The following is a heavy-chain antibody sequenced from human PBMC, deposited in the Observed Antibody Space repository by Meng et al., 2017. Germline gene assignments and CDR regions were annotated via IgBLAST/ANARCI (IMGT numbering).Heavy chain of an antibody. V-gene: IGHV3-33*08. J-gene: IGHJ4*02. CDR1: GFTFSSYW. D-gene: IGHD4-23*01. CDR2: IWYDGSNK. Sequence: LLEGSGGGLVQPGGSLRLSCAASGFTFSSYWMHWVRQSPGKGLEWVAVIWYDGSNKYYADSVKGRFTISRDNSKNTLYLQMNSLRAEDTAVYYCARDLYGGNSDYFDYWGQGTLVTVSS. CDR3: ARDLYGGNSDYFDY.